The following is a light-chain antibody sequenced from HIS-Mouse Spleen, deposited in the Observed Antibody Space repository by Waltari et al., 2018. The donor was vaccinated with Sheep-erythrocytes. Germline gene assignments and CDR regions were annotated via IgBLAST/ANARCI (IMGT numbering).Light chain of an antibody. V-gene: IGLV2-11*01. Sequence: QSALTQPRSVSGSPGQSVPIPCTGTSSDVGGYNYVHWYQQYPGKAPKLMIYDVSKRPSGVPDRFSGSKSGNTASLTISGLQAEDEADYYCCSYAGSYNHVFATGTKVTVL. CDR2: DVS. CDR3: CSYAGSYNHV. J-gene: IGLJ1*01. CDR1: SSDVGGYNY.